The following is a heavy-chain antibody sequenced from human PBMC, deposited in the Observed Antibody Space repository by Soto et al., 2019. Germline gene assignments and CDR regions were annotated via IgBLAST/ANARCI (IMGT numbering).Heavy chain of an antibody. CDR1: GFTFSAYA. D-gene: IGHD2-21*02. Sequence: EVQLLESGGGLVQPGGSLRLSCAASGFTFSAYAMNWVRQAPGKGLEWVSSISGGGSSTYYADSVKGRFTISRDNSKNTLYLQMNSLRTEDTAVYYCAKDDCGSDCYSGPDYWGQGTLVTVSS. V-gene: IGHV3-23*01. J-gene: IGHJ4*02. CDR3: AKDDCGSDCYSGPDY. CDR2: ISGGGSST.